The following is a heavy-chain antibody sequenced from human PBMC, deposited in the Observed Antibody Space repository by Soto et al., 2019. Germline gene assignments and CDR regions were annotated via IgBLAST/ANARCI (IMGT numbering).Heavy chain of an antibody. CDR1: GFTFDDYA. CDR3: AKASGPGVYLNWFDP. J-gene: IGHJ5*02. D-gene: IGHD2-8*01. V-gene: IGHV3-9*01. CDR2: ISWNSGSI. Sequence: LRLSCAASGFTFDDYAMHWVRQAPGKGLEWVSGISWNSGSIGYADSVKGRFTISRDNAKNSLYLQMNSLRAEDTALYYCAKASGPGVYLNWFDPWGQGTLVTVSS.